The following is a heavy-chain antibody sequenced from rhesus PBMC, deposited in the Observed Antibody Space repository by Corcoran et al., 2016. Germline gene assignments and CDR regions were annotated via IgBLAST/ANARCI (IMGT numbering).Heavy chain of an antibody. J-gene: IGHJ5-2*02. D-gene: IGHD4-23*01. Sequence: QVQLQESGPGLVKPSETLSLSCTVSGGSIGGSYYWNWIRQPPGKGPECIGYIHGSGSSTSYNPSLQSRVTLSVDASKSQLSRKLTSVTAADTAVFYCARYLNSNPKSLDVWGRGVLVTVSS. CDR2: IHGSGSST. CDR1: GGSIGGSY. V-gene: IGHV4S11*01. CDR3: ARYLNSNPKSLDV.